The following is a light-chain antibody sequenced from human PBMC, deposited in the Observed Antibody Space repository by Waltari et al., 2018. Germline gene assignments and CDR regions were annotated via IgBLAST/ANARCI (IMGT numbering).Light chain of an antibody. V-gene: IGLV3-10*01. J-gene: IGLJ3*02. CDR1: DLPKKY. CDR3: YSTDSSGHDRV. CDR2: EDS. Sequence: SYELTQPPSVSVSPGQTARITCSGDDLPKKYAYWYQQKSGQAPVLVIYEDSKRPSGIPERFSGSSSGTTATLTISGAQVEDEADYYCYSTDSSGHDRVFGGGTKLTVL.